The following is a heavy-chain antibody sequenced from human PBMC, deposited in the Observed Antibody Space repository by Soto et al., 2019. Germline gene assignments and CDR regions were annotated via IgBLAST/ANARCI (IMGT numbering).Heavy chain of an antibody. J-gene: IGHJ4*02. CDR1: GYTFTNFG. CDR2: ISAYNGNT. V-gene: IGHV1-18*01. D-gene: IGHD3-16*01. Sequence: QVQLVQSGAEVKKPGASVKVSCKTSGYTFTNFGISWVRQAPGQGLEWMGWISAYNGNTNYAQKFQGRVTITTETSTSTAYMEVRSLRSDDTAVYYWARGGTPIDYWGQGTLVTVSS. CDR3: ARGGTPIDY.